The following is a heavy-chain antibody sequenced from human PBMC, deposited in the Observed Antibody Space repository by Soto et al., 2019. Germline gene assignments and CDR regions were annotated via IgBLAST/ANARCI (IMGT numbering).Heavy chain of an antibody. V-gene: IGHV5-10-1*01. D-gene: IGHD6-19*01. J-gene: IGHJ6*02. Sequence: GESLKISCQGSGYTFSDYRISWVRQMPGKGPEWLGTIDSSDSYITYSPSFEGHVTISADKSISTAFLRWTSLKSSDSAMYYCPRQPSNGQWYVWGQGTTVIVSS. CDR3: PRQPSNGQWYV. CDR1: GYTFSDYR. CDR2: IDSSDSYI.